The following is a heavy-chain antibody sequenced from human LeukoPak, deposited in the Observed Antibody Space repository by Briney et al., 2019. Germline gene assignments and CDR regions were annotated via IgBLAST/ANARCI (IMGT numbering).Heavy chain of an antibody. D-gene: IGHD2-2*01. CDR2: ISYDGSNK. J-gene: IGHJ4*02. Sequence: GRSLRLSCAASRFTFSSYAVHWVRQAPGKGLEWVAIISYDGSNKYYADSVKGRFTISRDNSKNTLYLQMNSLRTEDTAVYYCAREDVVVPAYYFDYWGQGTLVTVSS. V-gene: IGHV3-30-3*01. CDR1: RFTFSSYA. CDR3: AREDVVVPAYYFDY.